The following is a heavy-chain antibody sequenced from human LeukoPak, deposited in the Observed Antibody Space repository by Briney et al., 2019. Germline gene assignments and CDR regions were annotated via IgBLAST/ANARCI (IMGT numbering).Heavy chain of an antibody. CDR1: GYSFTSYW. Sequence: GESLKISCKGSGYSFTSYWINWVRQMAGKGLEWMGRIDPSDSYTNYSPSFQGHVTISADKSTNTAYLQWSSLKASDTAMYYCARVPRGANSMVATSPPFDYWGQGTLVTVSS. D-gene: IGHD5-12*01. CDR2: IDPSDSYT. CDR3: ARVPRGANSMVATSPPFDY. J-gene: IGHJ4*02. V-gene: IGHV5-10-1*01.